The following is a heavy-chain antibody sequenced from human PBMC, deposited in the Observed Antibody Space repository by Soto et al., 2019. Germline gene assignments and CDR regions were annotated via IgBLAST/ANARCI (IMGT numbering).Heavy chain of an antibody. CDR1: GFTFSNYA. J-gene: IGHJ4*02. Sequence: EVQLLESGGGLVQPGGSLRLFCAASGFTFSNYAMNWVRQAPGKGLEWVSFIDAGGGSTYYADSVKGRFTISRDNAKNSLYVQMNSLRVEDTAVYYCARGRENIPPYYLDYWGQGILVTVSS. CDR2: IDAGGGST. D-gene: IGHD2-21*01. CDR3: ARGRENIPPYYLDY. V-gene: IGHV3-23*01.